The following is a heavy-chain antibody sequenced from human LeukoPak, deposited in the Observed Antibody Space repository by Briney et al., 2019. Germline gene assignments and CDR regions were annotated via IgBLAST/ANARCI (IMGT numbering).Heavy chain of an antibody. J-gene: IGHJ4*02. Sequence: GGSLRLSCAASGFTFSSYSMNWVRQAPGKGVEWVSSISGSSSYIYYADSVKGRFTISRHNAKNSLYLQMNSLRAEDTAVYYCAIFGVVTNDYWGQGTLVTVSS. D-gene: IGHD3-3*01. V-gene: IGHV3-21*01. CDR2: ISGSSSYI. CDR3: AIFGVVTNDY. CDR1: GFTFSSYS.